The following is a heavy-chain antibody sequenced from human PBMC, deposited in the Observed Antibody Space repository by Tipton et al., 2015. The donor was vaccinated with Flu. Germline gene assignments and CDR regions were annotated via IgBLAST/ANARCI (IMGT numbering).Heavy chain of an antibody. V-gene: IGHV4-30-4*01. CDR2: IYYSGST. J-gene: IGHJ6*02. CDR1: GGSISSGDYY. CDR3: ARAPYSSSWYSFDYYYYGMDV. Sequence: TLSLTCTVSGGSISSGDYYWSWIRQPPGKGLEWIGYIYYSGSTYYNPSLKSRVTISVDTSKNQFSLKLSSVTAADTAVYYCARAPYSSSWYSFDYYYYGMDVWGQGTTVTVSS. D-gene: IGHD6-13*01.